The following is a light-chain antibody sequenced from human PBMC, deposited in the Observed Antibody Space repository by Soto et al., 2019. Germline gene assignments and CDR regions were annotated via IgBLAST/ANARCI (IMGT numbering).Light chain of an antibody. CDR3: SSYTSSSIDYV. Sequence: QSALTQPASVSGSPGQSITISCTGTSSDVDGYNYVSWYQQHPGRAPKLMIYEVSNRPSGVSNRFSGSKSGNTASLTISGLQDEDEADYYCSSYTSSSIDYVFGTGTRVTVL. CDR2: EVS. CDR1: SSDVDGYNY. J-gene: IGLJ1*01. V-gene: IGLV2-14*01.